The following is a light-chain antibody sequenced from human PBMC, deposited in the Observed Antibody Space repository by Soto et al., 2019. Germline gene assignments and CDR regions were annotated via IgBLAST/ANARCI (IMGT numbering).Light chain of an antibody. J-gene: IGLJ2*01. CDR3: SSYTSSSTVV. V-gene: IGLV2-14*01. CDR2: DVS. CDR1: SSDVGGYNY. Sequence: QSALTQPASVSGSPGQSITISCTGTSSDVGGYNYVSWYQQLPGKAPKLMIYDVSNRPSGVSNRFSGSKSGNTASLTISGLQSEDEGDYYCSSYTSSSTVVFGGGTQLTVL.